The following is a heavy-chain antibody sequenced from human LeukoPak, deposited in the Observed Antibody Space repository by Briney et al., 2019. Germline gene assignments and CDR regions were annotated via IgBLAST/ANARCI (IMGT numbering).Heavy chain of an antibody. CDR3: ARKERTTLDFDY. CDR1: GGSISSSSYY. CDR2: IYYSGSP. V-gene: IGHV4-39*01. Sequence: SSETLSLTCTVSGGSISSSSYYWGWIRQPPGKGLEWIGGIYYSGSPYYNPSLKIRVTMTVRPAQTQLSRNLTHLTAADTAVYYCARKERTTLDFDYWGQETLVTVSS. D-gene: IGHD1-1*01. J-gene: IGHJ4*02.